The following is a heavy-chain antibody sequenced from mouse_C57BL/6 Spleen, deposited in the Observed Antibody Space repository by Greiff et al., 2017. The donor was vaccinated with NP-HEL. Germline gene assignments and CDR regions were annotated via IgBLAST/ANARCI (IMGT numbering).Heavy chain of an antibody. CDR1: GFTFSDYG. CDR3: ARPRGNYVYFDY. J-gene: IGHJ2*01. V-gene: IGHV5-17*01. D-gene: IGHD2-1*01. Sequence: EVQGVESGGGLVKPGGSLKLSCAASGFTFSDYGMHWVRQAPEKGLEWVAYISSGSSTIYYADTVKGRFTISRDNAKNTLFLQRTSLRSEDAAMYYCARPRGNYVYFDYWGQGTTLTVSS. CDR2: ISSGSSTI.